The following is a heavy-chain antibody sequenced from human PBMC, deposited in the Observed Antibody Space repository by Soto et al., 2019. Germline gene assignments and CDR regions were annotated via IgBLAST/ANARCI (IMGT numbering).Heavy chain of an antibody. Sequence: GGSLRLSCAASGFTFSSYVMSWVRQAPGKGLEWVSVISYTGDSTYYADSVKGRFTISRDNSKNTLYLQMSSLRAEDTAVYYCAKNGVVPAAYMDVWGKGTTVTVSS. CDR1: GFTFSSYV. J-gene: IGHJ6*03. D-gene: IGHD2-2*01. V-gene: IGHV3-23*01. CDR2: ISYTGDST. CDR3: AKNGVVPAAYMDV.